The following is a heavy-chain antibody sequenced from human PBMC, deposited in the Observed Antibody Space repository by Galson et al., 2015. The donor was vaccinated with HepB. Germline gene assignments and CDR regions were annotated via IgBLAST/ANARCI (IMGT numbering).Heavy chain of an antibody. CDR1: GFTFSRYW. Sequence: SLRLSCAASGFTFSRYWMHWVRQAPGKGLVWVSRINSDGSRTTYADSVKGRFTISRDNAKDTLYLQMNSLRVEDTAVYYCARPGIAAVGTDHWGQGTLVTVSA. V-gene: IGHV3-74*01. CDR3: ARPGIAAVGTDH. D-gene: IGHD6-13*01. J-gene: IGHJ4*02. CDR2: INSDGSRT.